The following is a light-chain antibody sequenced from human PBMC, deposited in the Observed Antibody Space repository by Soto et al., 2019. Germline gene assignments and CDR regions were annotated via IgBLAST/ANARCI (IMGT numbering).Light chain of an antibody. J-gene: IGKJ1*01. CDR3: QHYNNWPPWT. Sequence: EIVMTQSPASLSVSPGERGTLSCRASQRVSSNLDWYQQKRGQAPRLLIYGASTRATGIPARFSGSGSGTEFTLTISSLQSEDFAVYYCQHYNNWPPWTFGQGTKVEIK. CDR1: QRVSSN. CDR2: GAS. V-gene: IGKV3-15*01.